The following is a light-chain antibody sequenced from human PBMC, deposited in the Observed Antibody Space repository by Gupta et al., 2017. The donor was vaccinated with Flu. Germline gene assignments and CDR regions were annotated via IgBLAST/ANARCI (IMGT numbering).Light chain of an antibody. Sequence: SALTQPASVSGSPGHSITISCTGSSSDIGNTDLVSWYQQHPGQAPKFMISEGNKRPSGVSERFSGSKSGNTASLTISGLQPEDEADYYCCSYADSNNIWVFGGGTRLTVL. CDR2: EGN. CDR1: SSDIGNTDL. V-gene: IGLV2-23*01. CDR3: CSYADSNNIWV. J-gene: IGLJ3*02.